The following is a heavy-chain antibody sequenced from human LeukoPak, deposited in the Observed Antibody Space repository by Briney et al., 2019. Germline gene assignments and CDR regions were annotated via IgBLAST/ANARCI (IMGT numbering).Heavy chain of an antibody. V-gene: IGHV4-34*01. D-gene: IGHD6-13*01. CDR3: ASPIAGAGMHAFDI. CDR1: GGSFSDYY. Sequence: PSETLSLTCAVYGGSFSDYYWTWIRQPPGKRLEWIGEINHSGSTNYNPSLKSRVTISVDTSKNQFSLKLSPVTGADTDVYYCASPIAGAGMHAFDIWGQGTMVTVSS. J-gene: IGHJ3*02. CDR2: INHSGST.